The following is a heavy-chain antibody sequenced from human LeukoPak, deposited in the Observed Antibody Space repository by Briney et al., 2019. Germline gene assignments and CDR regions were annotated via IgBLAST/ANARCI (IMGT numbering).Heavy chain of an antibody. CDR3: AKLEHYYDTSGQIDY. V-gene: IGHV5-51*01. CDR1: GYIFASYW. CDR2: IYPDDSDT. D-gene: IGHD3-22*01. J-gene: IGHJ4*02. Sequence: GESLKISCKGSGYIFASYWIGWVRQMPGKGLEWMGIIYPDDSDTRYSPSFQGQVTISADKSTSTTYLQWSSLKASDTAIYYCAKLEHYYDTSGQIDYWGQGTLVTVSS.